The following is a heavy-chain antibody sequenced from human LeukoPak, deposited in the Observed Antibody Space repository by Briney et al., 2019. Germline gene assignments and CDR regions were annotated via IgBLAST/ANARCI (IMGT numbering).Heavy chain of an antibody. D-gene: IGHD2-15*01. V-gene: IGHV3-21*01. J-gene: IGHJ4*02. CDR1: GFTFRTHS. CDR3: ASPRYCSGGTCYGWAY. Sequence: GGSLRLSCAASGFTFRTHSMNWVRQAPGKGLEWVSSISSNSTYIYYADSLKGRFTTSRDNAKNSLYLQMNSLSADDTAVYFCASPRYCSGGTCYGWAYWGPGTLVTVSS. CDR2: ISSNSTYI.